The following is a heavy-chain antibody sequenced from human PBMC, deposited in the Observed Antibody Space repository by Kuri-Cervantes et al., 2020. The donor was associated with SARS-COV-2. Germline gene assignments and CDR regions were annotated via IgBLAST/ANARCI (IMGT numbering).Heavy chain of an antibody. J-gene: IGHJ6*03. D-gene: IGHD2-2*01. V-gene: IGHV4-34*01. CDR3: ARGKIVVVPAPILGLGPYYSSYYMDV. CDR1: GGSFSGYH. Sequence: SETLSLACAVYGGSFSGYHWTWIRQRPGKGLEWVGEINHGGSTNYNPSLKSRVTISVDTSKSQVSLKLTSVTAADTAVYSCARGKIVVVPAPILGLGPYYSSYYMDVWGKGTTVTVSS. CDR2: INHGGST.